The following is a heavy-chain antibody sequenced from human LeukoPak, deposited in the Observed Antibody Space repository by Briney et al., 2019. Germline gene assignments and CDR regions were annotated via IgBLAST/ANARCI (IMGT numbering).Heavy chain of an antibody. Sequence: GGSLRLSCAASGFTFDDYGMSWVRQAPGKGLEWVSVIYSGVSTYYADSVKGRFTISRDNSKNTLYLQMNSLRAEDTAVYYCARDPPPYYYDSSGYFWPVGMDVWGQGTTVTVSS. D-gene: IGHD3-22*01. V-gene: IGHV3-66*01. J-gene: IGHJ6*02. CDR1: GFTFDDYG. CDR2: IYSGVST. CDR3: ARDPPPYYYDSSGYFWPVGMDV.